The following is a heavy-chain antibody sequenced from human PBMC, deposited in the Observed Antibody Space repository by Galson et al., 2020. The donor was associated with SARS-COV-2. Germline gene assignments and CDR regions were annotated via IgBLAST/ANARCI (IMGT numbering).Heavy chain of an antibody. J-gene: IGHJ6*02. Sequence: GESLKISCAASGFTFSSYAMHWVRQAPGKGLEWVAVISYDGSNKYYADSVKGRFTISRDNSKNKLSLPMNSLRAEDTAVYYCARGKLRYFDWSSLNSYYYYYGMDVWGQGTTVTVSS. CDR1: GFTFSSYA. CDR3: ARGKLRYFDWSSLNSYYYYYGMDV. V-gene: IGHV3-30-3*01. D-gene: IGHD3-9*01. CDR2: ISYDGSNK.